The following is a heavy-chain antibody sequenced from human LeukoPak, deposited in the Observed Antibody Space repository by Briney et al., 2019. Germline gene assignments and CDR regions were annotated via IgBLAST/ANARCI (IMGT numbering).Heavy chain of an antibody. V-gene: IGHV1-18*01. J-gene: IGHJ6*03. D-gene: IGHD2-2*01. CDR3: ARVNIVVVPTYYYYYMDV. CDR1: GYTFTSNG. CDR2: ISAYNGKK. Sequence: ASVKVSCKASGYTFTSNGISWVRQPNGQGLAWMGCISAYNGKKNYAQKLQGRVTMTTDTYTSTAYMDLRSLRSDDTAVYYCARVNIVVVPTYYYYYMDVGGKGATVTVSS.